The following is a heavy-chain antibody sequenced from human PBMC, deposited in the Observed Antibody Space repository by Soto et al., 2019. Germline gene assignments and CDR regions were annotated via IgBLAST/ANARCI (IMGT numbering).Heavy chain of an antibody. V-gene: IGHV1-69*13. CDR3: ARDGSGSYHNFDY. CDR1: GGTFSSYA. D-gene: IGHD3-10*01. J-gene: IGHJ4*02. CDR2: IIPIFGTA. Sequence: SVKVSCKASGGTFSSYAISWVRQAPGQGLEWMGGIIPIFGTANYAQKFQGRVTITADESTSTAYMELSSLRSEDTAVYYCARDGSGSYHNFDYCGQGTLVTVYS.